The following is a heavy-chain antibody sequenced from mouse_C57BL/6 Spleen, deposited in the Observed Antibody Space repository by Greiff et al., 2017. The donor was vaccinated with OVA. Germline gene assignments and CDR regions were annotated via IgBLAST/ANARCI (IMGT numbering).Heavy chain of an antibody. CDR1: GYTFTDPA. V-gene: IGHV1-78*01. CDR3: ARTVASYWYFDV. J-gene: IGHJ1*03. Sequence: VTLQESDAELVKPGASVRLSCKVSGYTFTDPAIHWMKQRPAQGLDWIGFVYPRDGSTKYNEKFKGKATLTVDKSSSTAYMELNSLTSEDSAVYCCARTVASYWYFDVWGTGTTVTVSS. CDR2: VYPRDGST.